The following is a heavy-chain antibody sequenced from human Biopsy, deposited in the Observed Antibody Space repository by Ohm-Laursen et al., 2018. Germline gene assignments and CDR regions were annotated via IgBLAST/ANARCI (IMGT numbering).Heavy chain of an antibody. Sequence: LSLTCAVYGGSFSGYYWGWIRQPPGKGLEWIGEINHRGSTNYNPSLKSRVTISVDTSKNQFSLKLRSVTAADTAVYYCARAVDYYDPYYYGLDVWGQGTTVTVSS. V-gene: IGHV4-34*01. CDR1: GGSFSGYY. CDR3: ARAVDYYDPYYYGLDV. J-gene: IGHJ6*02. CDR2: INHRGST. D-gene: IGHD3-16*01.